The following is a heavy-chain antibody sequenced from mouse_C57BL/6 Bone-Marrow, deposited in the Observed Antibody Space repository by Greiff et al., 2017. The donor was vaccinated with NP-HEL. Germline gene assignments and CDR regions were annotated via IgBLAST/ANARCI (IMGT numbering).Heavy chain of an antibody. D-gene: IGHD1-1*01. CDR2: IDPENGDT. CDR3: TTHLYDGSSCGYFEV. J-gene: IGHJ1*03. V-gene: IGHV14-4*01. CDR1: GFNIKDDY. Sequence: EVKLVESGAELVRPGASVKLSCTASGFNIKDDYMHWVKQRPEQGLEWIGWIDPENGDTDYAPKFQGKATLTADTSSNTAYLQLSSLTSEDTAVYYYTTHLYDGSSCGYFEVWGTGTTVTVAS.